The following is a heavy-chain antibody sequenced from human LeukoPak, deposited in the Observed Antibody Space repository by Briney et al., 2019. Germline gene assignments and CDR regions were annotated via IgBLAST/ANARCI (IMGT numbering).Heavy chain of an antibody. V-gene: IGHV1-2*02. D-gene: IGHD2-2*01. CDR3: ARDHCSSTSCYANYYYYYMDV. J-gene: IGHJ6*03. CDR2: INPNTGGT. CDR1: GYTFTSYG. Sequence: WASVKVSCKASGYTFTSYGISWVRQAPGQGLEWMGWINPNTGGTNYAQKFQGRVTMTRDTSISTAYMELSRLRSDDTAVYYCARDHCSSTSCYANYYYYYMDVWGKGTTVTISS.